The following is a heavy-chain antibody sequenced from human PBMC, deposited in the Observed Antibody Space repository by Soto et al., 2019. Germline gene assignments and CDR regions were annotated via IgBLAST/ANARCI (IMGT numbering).Heavy chain of an antibody. V-gene: IGHV1-69*12. J-gene: IGHJ5*02. CDR3: ARDLEGGWFDP. CDR2: IIPIFGTA. D-gene: IGHD1-1*01. Sequence: QVQLVQSGAVVKKPGSSVKVSCKASGGTFSSYAISWVRQAPGQGLEWMGGIIPIFGTANYAQKFQGRVTITADESTSTAYMVLSSLRSEDTAVYYCARDLEGGWFDPWGQGTLVTVSS. CDR1: GGTFSSYA.